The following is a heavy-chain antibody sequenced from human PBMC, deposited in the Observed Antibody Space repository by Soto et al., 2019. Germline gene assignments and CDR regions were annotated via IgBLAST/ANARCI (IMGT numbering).Heavy chain of an antibody. J-gene: IGHJ5*02. CDR1: GGTFSSYA. D-gene: IGHD3-10*01. CDR2: IIPIFGTA. V-gene: IGHV1-69*01. Sequence: QVQLVQSGAEVKKPGSSVKVSCKASGGTFSSYAISWVRQAPGQGLEWMGGIIPIFGTANYAQKFQGRVTITADESTSTAYMELSSLRSEDTAVYYCAKLTRMVRGGWYWFDPWGQGTLVTVSS. CDR3: AKLTRMVRGGWYWFDP.